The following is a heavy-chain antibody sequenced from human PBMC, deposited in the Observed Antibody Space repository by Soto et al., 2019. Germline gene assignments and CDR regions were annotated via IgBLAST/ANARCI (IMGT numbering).Heavy chain of an antibody. J-gene: IGHJ4*01. V-gene: IGHV5-51*01. Sequence: GDSLKISCKGSGYSFSNSWIGWVLQIPGKGLEWMGIIYPGDSDTRYSPSFQGQVTMSADKSISTAFLQWSSLKASDTAIYYCARPLDYFEYGFFDYWGHGTLVTVSS. D-gene: IGHD4-17*01. CDR3: ARPLDYFEYGFFDY. CDR2: IYPGDSDT. CDR1: GYSFSNSW.